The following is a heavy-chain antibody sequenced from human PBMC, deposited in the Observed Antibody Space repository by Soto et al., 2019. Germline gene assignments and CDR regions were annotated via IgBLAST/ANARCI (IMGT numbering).Heavy chain of an antibody. J-gene: IGHJ5*02. CDR2: ISAYNGNT. D-gene: IGHD3-10*01. Sequence: GASVKVSCKASGYTFTSYGISWVRQAPGQGLEWMGWISAYNGNTNYAQKLQGRVTMTTDTSTSTAYMELRSSVTAADTAVYYCARAPDYYGSGRNWFDPWGQGTLVTVSS. CDR3: ARAPDYYGSGRNWFDP. V-gene: IGHV1-18*01. CDR1: GYTFTSYG.